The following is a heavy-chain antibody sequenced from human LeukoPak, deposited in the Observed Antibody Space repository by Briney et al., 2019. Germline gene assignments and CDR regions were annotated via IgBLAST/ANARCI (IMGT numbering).Heavy chain of an antibody. CDR3: ARDLGD. V-gene: IGHV3-53*01. CDR2: IYGAGAAIT. J-gene: IGHJ4*02. CDR1: GFTFSDPY. Sequence: GGSLRLSCEASGFTFSDPYMSWLRQAPGKGLEWVSVIYGAGAAITYHIESVKGRFTISRDNSRNTIYLQMNGLRAEDTAIYYCARDLGDWGQGTLVTVSS.